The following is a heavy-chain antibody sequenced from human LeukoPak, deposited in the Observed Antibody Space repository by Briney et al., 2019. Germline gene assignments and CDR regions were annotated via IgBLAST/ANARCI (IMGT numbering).Heavy chain of an antibody. CDR2: INWDSVSA. CDR1: GFTFDDYA. D-gene: IGHD3-22*01. V-gene: IGHV3-9*01. Sequence: GGSLRLSCVASGFTFDDYAMHWVRQAPGKGLEWVAGINWDSVSAVYADSLKGRLTISRDNAKNSLFLQMNSLKTEDTAFYYCAKGARSSSGYTTDWGQGILVTVSS. CDR3: AKGARSSSGYTTD. J-gene: IGHJ4*02.